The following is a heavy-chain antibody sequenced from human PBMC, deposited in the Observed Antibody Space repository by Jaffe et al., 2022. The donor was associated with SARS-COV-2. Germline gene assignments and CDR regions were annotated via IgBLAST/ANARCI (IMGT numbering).Heavy chain of an antibody. Sequence: EVQLVESGGGLVQPGRSLRLSCAASGFTFDDYAMHWVRQAPGKGLEWVSGISWNSGTTGYADSVKGRFTISRDNAKNSLYLQMNSLRVEDTALYYCVKDGDNYYGSAPVDYWGQGTLVTVSS. CDR3: VKDGDNYYGSAPVDY. V-gene: IGHV3-9*01. D-gene: IGHD3-10*01. CDR1: GFTFDDYA. J-gene: IGHJ4*02. CDR2: ISWNSGTT.